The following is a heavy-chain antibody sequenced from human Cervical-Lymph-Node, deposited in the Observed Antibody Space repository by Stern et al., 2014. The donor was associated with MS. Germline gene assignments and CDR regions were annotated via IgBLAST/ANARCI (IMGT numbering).Heavy chain of an antibody. CDR1: GFTVSNNY. CDR3: ARAIFGVNTAAMAPDAFDT. CDR2: IYTDDTT. V-gene: IGHV3-53*01. Sequence: EVQLVESGGGLIQPGGSLRLSCAAPGFTVSNNYMSWVRQAPGQALQWVSLIYTDDTTYYAGSVKGRFTISRDNSENKLFLQMNSLRTEDSAVYYCARAIFGVNTAAMAPDAFDTWGQGTMVTVSS. J-gene: IGHJ3*02. D-gene: IGHD3-3*01.